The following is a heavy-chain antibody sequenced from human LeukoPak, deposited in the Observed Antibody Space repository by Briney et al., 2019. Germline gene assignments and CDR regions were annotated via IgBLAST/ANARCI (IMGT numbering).Heavy chain of an antibody. CDR2: INPSGGST. D-gene: IGHD3-22*01. J-gene: IGHJ5*02. CDR1: GYTFTNHY. V-gene: IGHV1-46*01. Sequence: ASVKVSCKASGYTFTNHYLHWVRQAPGQGLGWMGMINPSGGSTTYAQRLQGRVTMTGDTSTRTVYMELSSLRSDDTAIYYCARESFFFSEYYYDSRGWLDPWGQGTLVTVSS. CDR3: ARESFFFSEYYYDSRGWLDP.